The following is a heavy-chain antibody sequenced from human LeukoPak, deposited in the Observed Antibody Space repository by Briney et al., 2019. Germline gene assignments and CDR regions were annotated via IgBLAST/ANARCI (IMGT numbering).Heavy chain of an antibody. D-gene: IGHD5-18*01. V-gene: IGHV1-69*13. J-gene: IGHJ5*02. CDR1: GGTFIKYG. CDR2: IIPVFGSP. Sequence: SXXVSFKGSGGTFIKYGIIWVGQAPGQGGEWMGGIIPVFGSPSYAQKFQGRVTINADQSTTTAYMDLSSLRSEDTAVYYCARGHPATARAFNWFDPWGQGTPVTVSS. CDR3: ARGHPATARAFNWFDP.